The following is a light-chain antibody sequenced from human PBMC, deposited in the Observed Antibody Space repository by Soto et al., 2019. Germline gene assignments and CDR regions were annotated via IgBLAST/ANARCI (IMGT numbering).Light chain of an antibody. CDR1: SSDVGGYDY. CDR3: SSYSSSSTLVV. CDR2: DVS. J-gene: IGLJ2*01. Sequence: QSALTQPASVSGSPGQSITISCTGTSSDVGGYDYVSWYQQYPGKAPKLMIYDVSNRPSGVSNRFSGSKSGNTASLTISGLQAEDVADYYCSSYSSSSTLVVFGGGTKLTVL. V-gene: IGLV2-14*03.